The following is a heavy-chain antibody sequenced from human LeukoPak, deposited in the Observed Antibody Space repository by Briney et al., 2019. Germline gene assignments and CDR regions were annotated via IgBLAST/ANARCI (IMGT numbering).Heavy chain of an antibody. CDR2: IKEDGSEK. CDR1: GFTFSSYW. CDR3: ASQFWWAAVAGTTLDY. J-gene: IGHJ4*02. D-gene: IGHD6-19*01. Sequence: GGSLRLSCAASGFTFSSYWMSWVRQAPGGGLEWVANIKEDGSEKYYVDSVKGRFTISRDNAKISLYLQMNSLRAEDTAVYYCASQFWWAAVAGTTLDYWGQGTLVTVSS. V-gene: IGHV3-7*05.